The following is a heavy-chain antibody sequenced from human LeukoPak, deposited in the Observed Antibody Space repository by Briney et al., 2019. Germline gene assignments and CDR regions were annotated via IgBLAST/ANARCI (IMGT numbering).Heavy chain of an antibody. CDR2: INPKRGDT. Sequence: GASVKVSCKTSGFTFTGYYIHWLRQAPGQGLEWIGWINPKRGDTNYAPKFQGRFTMTRDTSIRTAYMDMSSLRSDDTAVYYCARDWGMVAGTAGDYWGQGTLVTVSS. J-gene: IGHJ4*02. V-gene: IGHV1-2*02. D-gene: IGHD6-19*01. CDR1: GFTFTGYY. CDR3: ARDWGMVAGTAGDY.